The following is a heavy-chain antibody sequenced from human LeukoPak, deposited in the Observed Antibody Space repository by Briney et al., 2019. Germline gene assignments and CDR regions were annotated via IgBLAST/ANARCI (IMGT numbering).Heavy chain of an antibody. CDR3: ARAYAGYASRFDY. CDR2: IYYSGNT. D-gene: IGHD1-1*01. J-gene: IGHJ4*02. Sequence: ETSETLSLTCSVSGGSISSSSYYWGWIRQPPGKGLEWIGSIYYSGNTYNNPSLKSRVTVSVGTSKNQFSLKLSSVIEADTAVYYCARAYAGYASRFDYWGQGILVTVSS. V-gene: IGHV4-39*07. CDR1: GGSISSSSYY.